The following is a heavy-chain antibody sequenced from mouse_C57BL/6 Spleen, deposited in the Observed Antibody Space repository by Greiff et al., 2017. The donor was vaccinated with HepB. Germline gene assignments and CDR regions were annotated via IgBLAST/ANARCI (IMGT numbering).Heavy chain of an antibody. CDR3: ARTASDYYGSSHWYFDV. D-gene: IGHD1-1*01. V-gene: IGHV2-9-1*01. CDR1: GFSLTSYA. CDR2: IWTGGGT. J-gene: IGHJ1*03. Sequence: VKLVESGPGLVAPSQSLSITCTVSGFSLTSYAISWVRQPPGKGLEWLGVIWTGGGTNYNSALKSRLSISKDNSKSQVFLKMNSLQTDDTARYYCARTASDYYGSSHWYFDVWGTGTTVTVSS.